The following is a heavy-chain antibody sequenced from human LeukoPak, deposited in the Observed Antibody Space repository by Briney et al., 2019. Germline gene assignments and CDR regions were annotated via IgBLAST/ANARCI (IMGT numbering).Heavy chain of an antibody. J-gene: IGHJ4*02. CDR1: GFTYSRYA. CDR2: ISGNGVST. V-gene: IGHV3-23*01. D-gene: IGHD3-10*01. CDR3: AKSGEERITLVRGVTRFDY. Sequence: GGSLRLSCVASGFTYSRYAMTWVRQPPGKGLEWVSGISGNGVSTYYADSVKGRFTISRDNSKNTMYLQMNSLRVEDTAVYYCAKSGEERITLVRGVTRFDYWGLGTLVTVSS.